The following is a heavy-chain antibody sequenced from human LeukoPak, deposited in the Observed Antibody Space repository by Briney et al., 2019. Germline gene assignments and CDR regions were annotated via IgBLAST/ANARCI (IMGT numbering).Heavy chain of an antibody. J-gene: IGHJ5*02. CDR3: ARGTSGYSSLNWFDP. CDR1: GHTFTAYY. D-gene: IGHD6-13*01. CDR2: ISAYNGNT. Sequence: GASVKVSCKASGHTFTAYYMFWVRQAPGQGLEWMGWISAYNGNTNYAQKLQGRVTMTTDTSTSTAYMELRSLRSDDTAVYYCARGTSGYSSLNWFDPWGQGTLVTVSS. V-gene: IGHV1-18*04.